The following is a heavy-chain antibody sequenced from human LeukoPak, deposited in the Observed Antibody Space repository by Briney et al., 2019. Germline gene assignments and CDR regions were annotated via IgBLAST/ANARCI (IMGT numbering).Heavy chain of an antibody. V-gene: IGHV5-51*01. CDR2: IYPGDSDT. D-gene: IGHD3-22*01. J-gene: IGHJ3*02. Sequence: GESLKISCKGSGYSFTSYWIGWVRQMPGKGLEWMGIIYPGDSDTRYSPSFQGQVTISADKSISTAYLQWSSLKASDTAMYYCARLGRITMILGVGRGGAFDIWGQGTMVTVSS. CDR1: GYSFTSYW. CDR3: ARLGRITMILGVGRGGAFDI.